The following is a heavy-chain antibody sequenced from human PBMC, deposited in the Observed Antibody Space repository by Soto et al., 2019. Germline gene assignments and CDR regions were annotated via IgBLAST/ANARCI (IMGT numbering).Heavy chain of an antibody. V-gene: IGHV3-9*02. CDR3: AVSSPDIVVLPSSIYFTS. CDR1: GSSSDPFT. CDR2: LSWDRSTV. D-gene: IGHD2-15*01. Sequence: GGSLRLSCVASGSSSDPFTMHWVRELPGKGLEWVAGLSWDRSTVAYADSVQGRFTISRDHAKNSVDLLMDSLRPDDTAFYFCAVSSPDIVVLPSSIYFTSWGPGTQVTVSS. J-gene: IGHJ4*02.